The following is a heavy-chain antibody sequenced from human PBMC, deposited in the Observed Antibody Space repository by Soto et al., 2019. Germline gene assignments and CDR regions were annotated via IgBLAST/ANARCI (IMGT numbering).Heavy chain of an antibody. CDR2: IYYSGST. J-gene: IGHJ3*02. CDR3: ARGDSSGYYYDPGAFDI. CDR1: GGSISSGAHY. V-gene: IGHV4-31*03. Sequence: QVQLQESGPGLVKPSQTLSLTCTVSGGSISSGAHYWSWIRQHPGKGLEWIGYIYYSGSTYYNPSLKSRVTISVDTSKNQFSLKLSSVTAADTAVYYCARGDSSGYYYDPGAFDIWGQGTMVTVSS. D-gene: IGHD3-22*01.